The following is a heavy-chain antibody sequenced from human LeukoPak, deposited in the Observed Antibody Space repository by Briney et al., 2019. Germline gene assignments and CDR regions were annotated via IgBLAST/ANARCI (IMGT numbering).Heavy chain of an antibody. CDR2: IYYSGST. D-gene: IGHD3-22*01. CDR3: ARARPTLFYDSSGYYSGFGY. CDR1: GGSISSSSYY. J-gene: IGHJ4*02. V-gene: IGHV4-39*07. Sequence: SETLSLTCTVSGGSISSSSYYWGWIRQPPGKGLEWIGSIYYSGSTYYNPSLKSRVTISVDTSKNQFSLKLSSVTAADTAVYYCARARPTLFYDSSGYYSGFGYWGQGTLVTVSS.